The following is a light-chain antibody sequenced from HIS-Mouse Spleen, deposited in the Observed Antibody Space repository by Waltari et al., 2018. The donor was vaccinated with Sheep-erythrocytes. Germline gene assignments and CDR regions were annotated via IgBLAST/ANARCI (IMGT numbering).Light chain of an antibody. V-gene: IGLV2-11*01. CDR1: SSDVGGYNY. CDR2: DVS. Sequence: QSALTQPRSVSGSPGQSVTISCTGTSSDVGGYNYVSWYQQHPGKAPQPMIYDVSKRPSGVPDRVSGSKSGNTASLTISGLQAENEADYYCCSDAGSYNHVFATGTKVTVL. J-gene: IGLJ1*01. CDR3: CSDAGSYNHV.